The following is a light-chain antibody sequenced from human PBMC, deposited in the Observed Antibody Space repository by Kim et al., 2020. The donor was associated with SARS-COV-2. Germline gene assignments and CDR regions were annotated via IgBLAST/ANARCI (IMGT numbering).Light chain of an antibody. CDR1: KLGDKY. Sequence: YELTQPPSVSVSPGQTASITCSGDKLGDKYACWYQQKPGQSPVLVIYQDSKRPSGIPERFSGSNSGNTATLTISGTQAMDEADYYCQAWDSSVVFGGGTQLTVL. V-gene: IGLV3-1*01. CDR2: QDS. J-gene: IGLJ2*01. CDR3: QAWDSSVV.